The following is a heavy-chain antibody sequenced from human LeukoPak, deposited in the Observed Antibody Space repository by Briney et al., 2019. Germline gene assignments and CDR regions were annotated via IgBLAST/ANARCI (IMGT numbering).Heavy chain of an antibody. Sequence: TGGSLRLSCAASGFSFSDYGMHWVRQAPGKGLEWVALIWYDGTNKYYVDSVKGRFTISRDNSKNTLYLQMNSLRAEDTAVYHCAREYYYASGTYWNWFDPWGQGTLVIVSS. J-gene: IGHJ5*02. CDR3: AREYYYASGTYWNWFDP. V-gene: IGHV3-33*01. CDR2: IWYDGTNK. D-gene: IGHD3-10*01. CDR1: GFSFSDYG.